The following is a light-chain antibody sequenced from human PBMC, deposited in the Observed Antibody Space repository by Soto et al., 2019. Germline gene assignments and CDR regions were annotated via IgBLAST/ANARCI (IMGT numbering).Light chain of an antibody. CDR3: SSYTSSSTLYV. J-gene: IGLJ1*01. Sequence: QYVVTQPACVSGSPGQSITISCTGTSSDVGGYNYVSWYQQHPGKAPKLMIYEVSNRPSGVSNRFSGSKSGNTASLTISGLQAEDEADYYCSSYTSSSTLYVFGTGTKVTAL. CDR2: EVS. CDR1: SSDVGGYNY. V-gene: IGLV2-14*01.